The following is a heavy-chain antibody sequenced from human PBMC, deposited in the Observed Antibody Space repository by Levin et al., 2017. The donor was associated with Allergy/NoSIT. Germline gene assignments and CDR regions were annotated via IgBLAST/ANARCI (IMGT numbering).Heavy chain of an antibody. CDR2: IYPGDSDT. CDR1: GYTFPSYW. CDR3: VRPRRMALRYDAFDI. V-gene: IGHV5-51*01. D-gene: IGHD3-16*02. Sequence: TGESLKISCKGSGYTFPSYWIGWVRQMPEKGLEWMGIIYPGDSDTRYSPSFQGQVTISVDKSISTSYLQWSSLTASDTAIYYCVRPRRMALRYDAFDIWGQGTMVTVSS. J-gene: IGHJ3*02.